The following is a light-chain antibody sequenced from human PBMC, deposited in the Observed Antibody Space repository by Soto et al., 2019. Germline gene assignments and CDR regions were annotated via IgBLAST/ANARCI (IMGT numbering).Light chain of an antibody. J-gene: IGLJ3*02. Sequence: QAVVTQESSLTVSPGGTVTLTCASSTGAVTSGYYPSWFQQKPGQAPGALIYSSSNKHSWTPARFSGSLLGGKAALTLSGVQPEDEAEYYCLLYHGGAWVFGGGTKLTVL. V-gene: IGLV7-43*01. CDR3: LLYHGGAWV. CDR2: SSS. CDR1: TGAVTSGYY.